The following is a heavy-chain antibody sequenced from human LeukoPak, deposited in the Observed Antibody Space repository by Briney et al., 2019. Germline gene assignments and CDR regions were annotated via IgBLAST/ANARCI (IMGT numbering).Heavy chain of an antibody. J-gene: IGHJ6*02. V-gene: IGHV1-8*01. Sequence: ASVKVSCKASGYTSTSYDINWVRQATGQGLEWMGWMNPSSGNTGYAQKFQGRVTITRNTSISTAYMELSSLRSEDTAVYYCARDTGYSSGWTSPWDYYYGMDVWGQGTTVTVSS. D-gene: IGHD6-19*01. CDR1: GYTSTSYD. CDR3: ARDTGYSSGWTSPWDYYYGMDV. CDR2: MNPSSGNT.